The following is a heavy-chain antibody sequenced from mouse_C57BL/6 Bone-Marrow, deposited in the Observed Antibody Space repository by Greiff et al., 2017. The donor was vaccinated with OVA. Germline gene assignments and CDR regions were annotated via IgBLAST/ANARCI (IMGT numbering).Heavy chain of an antibody. CDR2: INPSSGYT. D-gene: IGHD2-3*01. Sequence: VQRVESGAELAKPGASVKLSCKASGYTFTSYWMHWVKQRPGQGLEWIGYINPSSGYTKYNQKFKDKATLTADKSSSTAYMQLSSLTYEDSAVYYCASYDGYYFWYFDVWGTGTTVTVSS. J-gene: IGHJ1*03. CDR1: GYTFTSYW. CDR3: ASYDGYYFWYFDV. V-gene: IGHV1-7*01.